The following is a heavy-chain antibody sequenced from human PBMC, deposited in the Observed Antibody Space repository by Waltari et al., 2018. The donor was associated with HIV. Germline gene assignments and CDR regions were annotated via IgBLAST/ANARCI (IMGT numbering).Heavy chain of an antibody. D-gene: IGHD3-10*01. CDR2: VHQSGRA. V-gene: IGHV4-38-2*01. CDR1: AYSFGHGFY. Sequence: QLLLQESGPGLVKPSETLSLTCSVSAYSFGHGFYWGWIRQPPGEGMEWIATVHQSGRAYYRPSLKSRVTISMDTSRNQFSLKMNSVTAADTAVYYCARMDYGSGTPPLDIYVMDVWGQGTTVTVSS. CDR3: ARMDYGSGTPPLDIYVMDV. J-gene: IGHJ6*02.